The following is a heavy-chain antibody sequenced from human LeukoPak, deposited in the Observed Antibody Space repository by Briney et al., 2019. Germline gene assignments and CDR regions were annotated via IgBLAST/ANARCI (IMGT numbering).Heavy chain of an antibody. D-gene: IGHD1-7*01. J-gene: IGHJ6*03. CDR1: GFTFSTYG. CDR3: AKRRGLELLYYYYMDV. CDR2: ISYDGSNK. V-gene: IGHV3-30*18. Sequence: HPGRSLRLSCAASGFTFSTYGIHWVRQAPGKGLEWVAFISYDGSNKYYADSVKGRFTISRDNSKNTLYLQMNSLRAEDTAVYYCAKRRGLELLYYYYMDVWGKGTTVTVSS.